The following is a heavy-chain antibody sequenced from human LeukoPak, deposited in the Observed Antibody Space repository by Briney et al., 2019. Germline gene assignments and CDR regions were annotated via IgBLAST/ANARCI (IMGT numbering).Heavy chain of an antibody. CDR2: ISGGGDST. CDR3: AKDPWRPSSGPYMDV. V-gene: IGHV3-23*01. Sequence: GGSLRLSCAASGFSFSSYAITWVRQAPGKGLEWASAISGGGDSTYYSDSVKGRFTISRDNSKNTLYLQMNSLRAEDTAVYYCAKDPWRPSSGPYMDVWGKGTTVTVSS. D-gene: IGHD3-10*01. CDR1: GFSFSSYA. J-gene: IGHJ6*03.